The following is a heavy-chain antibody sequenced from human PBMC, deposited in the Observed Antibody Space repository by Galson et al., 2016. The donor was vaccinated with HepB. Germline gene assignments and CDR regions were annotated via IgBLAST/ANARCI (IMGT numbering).Heavy chain of an antibody. CDR2: ISYDGSNK. J-gene: IGHJ4*02. CDR3: AHGKVPYLLTTFDY. Sequence: SLRLSCAASGFIFSSYAMHWVRQAPGKGLEWVGVISYDGSNKYYVDSVEGRFTIARDNSKNTLDLQMNSLRAEDTAVYYCAHGKVPYLLTTFDYWGQGTLVTVSS. V-gene: IGHV3-30*04. D-gene: IGHD1-14*01. CDR1: GFIFSSYA.